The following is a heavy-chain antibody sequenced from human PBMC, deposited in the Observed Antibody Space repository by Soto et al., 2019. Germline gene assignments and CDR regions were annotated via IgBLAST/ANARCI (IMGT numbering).Heavy chain of an antibody. CDR1: GDSISSSSYY. CDR2: IHYTGST. Sequence: SETLSLTCTVSGDSISSSSYYWGWIRQPPGKGLEWIGSIHYTGSTYYNPSLRSRVTISVDTSNNQFSLKVNSVTAADTAVYYCVPTTSGSGSYYRNWGQGTLVTVSS. J-gene: IGHJ4*02. V-gene: IGHV4-39*01. CDR3: VPTTSGSGSYYRN. D-gene: IGHD3-10*01.